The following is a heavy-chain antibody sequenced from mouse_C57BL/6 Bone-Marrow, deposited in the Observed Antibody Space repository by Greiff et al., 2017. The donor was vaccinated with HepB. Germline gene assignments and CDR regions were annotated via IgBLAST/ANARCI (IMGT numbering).Heavy chain of an antibody. CDR1: GFTFSSYA. D-gene: IGHD3-3*01. CDR3: ARVRDGAMDY. CDR2: ISDGGSYT. J-gene: IGHJ4*01. V-gene: IGHV5-4*01. Sequence: EVQLVESGGGLVKPGGSLKLSCAASGFTFSSYAMSWVRQTPEKRLEWVATISDGGSYTYYPDNVKGRFTISRDNAKNNLYLQMSHLKSEDTAMYYCARVRDGAMDYWGQGTSVTVSS.